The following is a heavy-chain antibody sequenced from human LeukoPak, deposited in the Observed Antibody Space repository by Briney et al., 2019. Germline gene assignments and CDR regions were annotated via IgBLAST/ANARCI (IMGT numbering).Heavy chain of an antibody. CDR2: ISYDGSNK. CDR3: ARDPPDIVVVPAANYFHWFDP. Sequence: GRSLRLSCAAYGFTFSSYGMHWDRQAPGKGLEWVAVISYDGSNKYYADSVKGRFTISRDNSKNTLYLQMNSLRAEDTAVYYCARDPPDIVVVPAANYFHWFDPWGQGTLVTVSS. CDR1: GFTFSSYG. D-gene: IGHD2-2*01. V-gene: IGHV3-30-3*01. J-gene: IGHJ5*02.